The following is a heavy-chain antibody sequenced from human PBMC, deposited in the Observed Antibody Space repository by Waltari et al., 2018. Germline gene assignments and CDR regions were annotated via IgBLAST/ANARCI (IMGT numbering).Heavy chain of an antibody. Sequence: QVQLQESGPGLVKPSQTLSLTCTVSGGSISSGSYYWSWIRQPAGKGLEWIGRIYTRGSTNYNPSLESRVTISVDTSKNQFSLKLSSVTAADTAVYYCASSSDRQPSYYYYYYMDVWGKGTTVTVSS. CDR2: IYTRGST. D-gene: IGHD2-15*01. CDR1: GGSISSGSYY. J-gene: IGHJ6*03. CDR3: ASSSDRQPSYYYYYYMDV. V-gene: IGHV4-61*02.